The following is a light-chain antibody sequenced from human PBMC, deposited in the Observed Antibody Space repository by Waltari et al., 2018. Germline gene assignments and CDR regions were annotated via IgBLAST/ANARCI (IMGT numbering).Light chain of an antibody. V-gene: IGLV2-14*03. CDR2: DVT. J-gene: IGLJ2*01. CDR1: SSDIGVYNF. CDR3: SSYTSSSTVV. Sequence: QSALTQPASVTGSPGQSVTISCTGTSSDIGVYNFVSWYQQHPGKAPKPMIYDVTNRPSGVSDRFSASKSGNTASLTISGLQAEDEGDYYCSSYTSSSTVVFGGGTKLTVL.